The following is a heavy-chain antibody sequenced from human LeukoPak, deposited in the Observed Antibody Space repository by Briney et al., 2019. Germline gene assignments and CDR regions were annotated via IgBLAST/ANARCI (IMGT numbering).Heavy chain of an antibody. CDR2: INPNSGGT. CDR3: ARGPQKYYYDSSGYYHTDFDY. J-gene: IGHJ4*02. V-gene: IGHV1-2*02. D-gene: IGHD3-22*01. Sequence: ASVKVSCKASGHTFTGYYMHWVRQAPGQGLEWMGWINPNSGGTNYAQKFQGGVTMTRDTSISTAYMELSRLRSDDTAVYYCARGPQKYYYDSSGYYHTDFDYWGQGTLVTVSS. CDR1: GHTFTGYY.